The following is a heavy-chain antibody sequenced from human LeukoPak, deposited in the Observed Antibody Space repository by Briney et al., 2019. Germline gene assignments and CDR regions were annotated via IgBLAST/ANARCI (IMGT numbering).Heavy chain of an antibody. CDR2: IISKTGGGTT. CDR3: AIRSNVWLLGN. Sequence: GGSLRLSCAASGFTFTDVWMSWVRQTPGKGLEWVGRIISKTGGGTTDYAAPVKGRFTISRDDSKNTLYLQMNSLKAEDTAVYYCAIRSNVWLLGNWGQGTLVTVSS. V-gene: IGHV3-15*01. CDR1: GFTFTDVW. J-gene: IGHJ4*02. D-gene: IGHD6-19*01.